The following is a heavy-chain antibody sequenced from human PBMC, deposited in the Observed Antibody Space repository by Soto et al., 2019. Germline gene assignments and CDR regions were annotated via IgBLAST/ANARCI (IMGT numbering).Heavy chain of an antibody. CDR2: ISSSSENI. CDR3: ASGGWETPI. V-gene: IGHV3-48*01. D-gene: IGHD1-26*01. J-gene: IGHJ4*02. CDR1: GFSFRDHS. Sequence: GGSLRLSCVGSGFSFRDHSMNWVRQPPGKGLQWISYISSSSENIYYADSVKGRFTVSRDNAKNTLFLQMNSLTAEDTAVYYCASGGWETPIWGQGTLVTAPQ.